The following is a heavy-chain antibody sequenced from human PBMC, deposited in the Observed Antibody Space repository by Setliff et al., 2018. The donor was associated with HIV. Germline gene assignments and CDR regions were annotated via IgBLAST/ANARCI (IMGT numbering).Heavy chain of an antibody. CDR2: IDWDDDK. V-gene: IGHV2-70*17. CDR1: GFSLITSGMC. CDR3: ARFYSNDAAFDS. Sequence: ESGPTLVNPTQTLTLTCNFSGFSLITSGMCVSWIRQPPGKALEWLARIDWDDDKFYNTSLKTRLTISKDTSKNQVVLTMTNMDPVDTATYYRARFYSNDAAFDSWGQGTLVTVSS. J-gene: IGHJ4*02. D-gene: IGHD4-4*01.